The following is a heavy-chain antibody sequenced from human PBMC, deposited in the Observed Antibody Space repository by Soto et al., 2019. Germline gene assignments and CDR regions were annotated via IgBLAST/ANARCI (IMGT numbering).Heavy chain of an antibody. D-gene: IGHD2-21*01. Sequence: QVQLVESGGGVVQPGGSLRLSCATSGFSLSSYAMHWVRQAPGKGLEWVALMSYDETKKYYADSAKGRFTISRDTSKNTLFLQMKNLRVEDTAVYYCARDRRNGDFMHIMVVDFWGQGALVSVSS. J-gene: IGHJ4*02. CDR2: MSYDETKK. V-gene: IGHV3-30*03. CDR3: ARDRRNGDFMHIMVVDF. CDR1: GFSLSSYA.